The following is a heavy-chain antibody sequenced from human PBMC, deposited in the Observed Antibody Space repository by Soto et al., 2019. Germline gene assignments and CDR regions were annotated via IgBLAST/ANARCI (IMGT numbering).Heavy chain of an antibody. J-gene: IGHJ3*02. Sequence: EVQLVESGGGLVKPGGSLRLSCAASGFTFSSYSMNWVRQAPGKGLEWVSSISSSSSYIYYADSVKGRFTISRDNSKNSLYLQMNRLRAEDTAVYYCARVRVTVQWIDAFDIWGQGTMVTVSS. CDR1: GFTFSSYS. D-gene: IGHD2-21*02. CDR3: ARVRVTVQWIDAFDI. V-gene: IGHV3-21*01. CDR2: ISSSSSYI.